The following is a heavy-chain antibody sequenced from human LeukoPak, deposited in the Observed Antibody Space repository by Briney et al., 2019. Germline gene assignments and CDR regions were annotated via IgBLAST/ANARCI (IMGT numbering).Heavy chain of an antibody. J-gene: IGHJ2*01. CDR2: ISYRGTT. CDR3: ARDPGSCSGGSCSFYWYFDL. CDR1: GVSISSSY. Sequence: SETLSLTCTVSGVSISSSYWSWIRQPPGKGLEWIGYISYRGTTKYNPSLKSRVTTSFDTSKNQVSLNLTSVTAADTAVYYCARDPGSCSGGSCSFYWYFDLWGRGTLVTVSS. D-gene: IGHD2-15*01. V-gene: IGHV4-59*01.